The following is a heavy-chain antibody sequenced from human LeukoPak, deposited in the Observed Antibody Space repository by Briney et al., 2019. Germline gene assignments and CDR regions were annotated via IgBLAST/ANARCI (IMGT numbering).Heavy chain of an antibody. CDR3: ARGDYGDYYGMDV. CDR1: GFTFSSYA. J-gene: IGHJ6*02. V-gene: IGHV3-30-3*01. D-gene: IGHD4-17*01. Sequence: GGSLRLSCAASGFTFSSYAMHWVRQAPGKGLEWVAVISYDGSNKYYADSVKGRFTISRDNYKNTLYPQMNSLRAEDTAVYYCARGDYGDYYGMDVWGQGTTVTVSS. CDR2: ISYDGSNK.